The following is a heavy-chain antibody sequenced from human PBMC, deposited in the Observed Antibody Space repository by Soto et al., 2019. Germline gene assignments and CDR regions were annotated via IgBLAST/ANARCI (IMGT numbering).Heavy chain of an antibody. Sequence: QVQLVQSGAEVKKPGSSVKVSCKASGGTFSSYAISWVRQAPGQGLERMGGIIPIFGTANYAQKFQGRVTITADKSTSTAYMGLSSLRSEDTAVYYCASQGIAAAGGGVDPWGQGTLVTVSS. D-gene: IGHD6-13*01. V-gene: IGHV1-69*06. CDR2: IIPIFGTA. J-gene: IGHJ5*02. CDR1: GGTFSSYA. CDR3: ASQGIAAAGGGVDP.